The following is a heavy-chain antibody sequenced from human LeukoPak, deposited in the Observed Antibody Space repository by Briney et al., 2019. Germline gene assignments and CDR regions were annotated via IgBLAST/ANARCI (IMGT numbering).Heavy chain of an antibody. Sequence: ASVKVSCKASGYTFTSYGISWVRQAPGQGLEWMGWISAYNGNTNYAQKLQGRVTMTTDTSTSTAYMELRSLRSDDTAVYYCARLSGFTASNDFWSGCHLNWFDPWGQGTLVTVSS. D-gene: IGHD3-3*01. V-gene: IGHV1-18*01. CDR3: ARLSGFTASNDFWSGCHLNWFDP. CDR2: ISAYNGNT. J-gene: IGHJ5*02. CDR1: GYTFTSYG.